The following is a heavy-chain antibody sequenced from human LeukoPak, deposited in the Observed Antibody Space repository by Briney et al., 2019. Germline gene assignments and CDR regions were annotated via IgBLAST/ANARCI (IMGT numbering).Heavy chain of an antibody. CDR2: ISGSGGST. CDR3: AKELWFGENTNWFDP. Sequence: GGSLRLSCAASGFIFTENGMHWVRQAPGKGLEWVSAISGSGGSTYYADSVKGRFTISRDNSKNTLYLQMNSLRAEDTAVYYCAKELWFGENTNWFDPWGQGTLVTVSS. V-gene: IGHV3-23*01. CDR1: GFIFTENG. D-gene: IGHD3-10*01. J-gene: IGHJ5*02.